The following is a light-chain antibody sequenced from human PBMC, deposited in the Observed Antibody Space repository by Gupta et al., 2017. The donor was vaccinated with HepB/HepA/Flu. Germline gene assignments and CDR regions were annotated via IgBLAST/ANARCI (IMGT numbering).Light chain of an antibody. CDR2: DAS. V-gene: IGKV3-11*01. CDR1: QSVSSY. CDR3: QQRSNCLFT. J-gene: IGKJ3*01. Sequence: EIVLTQSPATLSLSPGERATLSCRASQSVSSYLAWYQQKPGQAPRLLIYDASNRATGIPARFSGSGSGTEFTLTISSREPEDFAVYYCQQRSNCLFTFGHGTKVDIK.